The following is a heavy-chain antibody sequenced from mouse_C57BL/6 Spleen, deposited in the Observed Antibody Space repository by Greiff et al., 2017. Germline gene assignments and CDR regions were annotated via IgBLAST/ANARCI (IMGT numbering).Heavy chain of an antibody. J-gene: IGHJ3*01. CDR2: IDPETGGT. V-gene: IGHV1-15*01. CDR1: GYTFTDYE. CDR3: TRGGRRGEIGAY. D-gene: IGHD2-12*01. Sequence: QVQLQQSGAELVRPGASVTLSCKASGYTFTDYEMHWVKQTPVHGLEWIGAIDPETGGTAYHQKFKGKAILTADKSSSTAYMELRSLTSEDSAVYYCTRGGRRGEIGAYWGQGTLVTVSA.